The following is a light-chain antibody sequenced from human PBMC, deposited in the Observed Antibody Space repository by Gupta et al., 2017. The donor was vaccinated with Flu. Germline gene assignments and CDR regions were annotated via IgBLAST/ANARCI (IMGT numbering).Light chain of an antibody. V-gene: IGKV3-11*01. CDR2: DAA. J-gene: IGKJ3*01. CDR1: QSVSSY. CDR3: QQRSNWPGFT. Sequence: EIVLTQSSATLSLSPGERATLSCRASQSVSSYLAWYQQKPGQAPRLLIYDAANRATGIPARFSGSGSGTDFTLPISSLEPEDFAVYYCQQRSNWPGFTFGPGTKVDIK.